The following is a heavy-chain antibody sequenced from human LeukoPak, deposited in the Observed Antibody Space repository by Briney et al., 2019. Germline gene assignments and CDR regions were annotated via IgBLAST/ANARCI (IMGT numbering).Heavy chain of an antibody. Sequence: GASLQISCKGSGYRFTSYWIGWVRPMPGKGLEWMGIIYPGDSDTRYSPSFQGQVTISADKSISTAYLQWSSLKASDTAMYYCARQGVVPAARGDNWFDPWGQGTLVTVSS. J-gene: IGHJ5*02. CDR1: GYRFTSYW. CDR2: IYPGDSDT. D-gene: IGHD2-2*01. CDR3: ARQGVVPAARGDNWFDP. V-gene: IGHV5-51*01.